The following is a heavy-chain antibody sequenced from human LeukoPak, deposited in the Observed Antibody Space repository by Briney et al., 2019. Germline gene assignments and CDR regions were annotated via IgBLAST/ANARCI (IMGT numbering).Heavy chain of an antibody. CDR2: ISSSSSYI. D-gene: IGHD3-22*01. V-gene: IGHV3-21*01. CDR3: ASELETYYYDSSGRSFDY. CDR1: GFTFSSYS. Sequence: SGGSLRLSCAASGFTFSSYSMNWVRQAPGKGLEWVSSISSSSSYIYYADSAKGRFTISRDNAKNSLYLQMNSLRAEDTAVYYCASELETYYYDSSGRSFDYWGQGTLVTVSS. J-gene: IGHJ4*02.